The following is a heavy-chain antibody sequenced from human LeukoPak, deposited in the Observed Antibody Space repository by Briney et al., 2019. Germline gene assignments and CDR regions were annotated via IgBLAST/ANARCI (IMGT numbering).Heavy chain of an antibody. J-gene: IGHJ4*02. V-gene: IGHV3-23*01. Sequence: HTGGPLILSCAVSGFTFSSYPMFLFRQAPATGLEWVSSLSGSGYSTYYADSVKGRFTTSRDNSKNTSFLQMNSLSAEDTVVYFCAKFVGMTTLPSFDYWGQGTLVTVSS. CDR2: LSGSGYST. CDR1: GFTFSSYP. D-gene: IGHD2/OR15-2a*01. CDR3: AKFVGMTTLPSFDY.